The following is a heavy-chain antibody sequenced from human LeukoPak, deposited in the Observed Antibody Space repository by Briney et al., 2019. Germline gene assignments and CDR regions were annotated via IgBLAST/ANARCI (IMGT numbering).Heavy chain of an antibody. CDR3: TRSGNYDC. Sequence: PGGSLRLSCAVSGFSVTNNYMSWVRQAPGKGLEWVSVFYVGGATYYADSVKGRFTISRDNAKNSLYLQMNSLRDEDTALYYCTRSGNYDCWGQGTLVTVSS. CDR1: GFSVTNNY. CDR2: FYVGGAT. J-gene: IGHJ4*02. V-gene: IGHV3-53*01. D-gene: IGHD3-16*01.